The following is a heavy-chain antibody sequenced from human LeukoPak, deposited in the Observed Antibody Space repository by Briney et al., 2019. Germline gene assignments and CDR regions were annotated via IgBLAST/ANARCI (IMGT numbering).Heavy chain of an antibody. CDR2: ISGSGGST. D-gene: IGHD2-21*01. V-gene: IGHV3-23*01. CDR1: GFTFSTHA. Sequence: GGSLRLSCAASGFTFSTHAMSWVRQAPGKGLEWVSAISGSGGSTYYADSVKGRFTISRDNSKNTLYLQMNSLRAEDTAVYYCAKTDLLDYADYWGQGTLVIVSS. J-gene: IGHJ4*02. CDR3: AKTDLLDYADY.